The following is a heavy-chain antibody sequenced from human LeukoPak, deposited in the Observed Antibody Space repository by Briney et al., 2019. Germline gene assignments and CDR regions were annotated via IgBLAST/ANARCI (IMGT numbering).Heavy chain of an antibody. Sequence: GESLKISCKGAGYSFTSYWIGWVRQMPGKGLECMGIIYPGDSDTRYSPSFQGQVTISADKSISTAYLQWSSLKASDTAIYYCARHETGPYFDYWGQGTLVTVSS. D-gene: IGHD1-1*01. J-gene: IGHJ4*02. CDR1: GYSFTSYW. CDR2: IYPGDSDT. CDR3: ARHETGPYFDY. V-gene: IGHV5-51*01.